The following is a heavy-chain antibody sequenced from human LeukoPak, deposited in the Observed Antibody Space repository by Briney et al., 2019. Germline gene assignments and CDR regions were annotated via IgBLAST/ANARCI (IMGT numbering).Heavy chain of an antibody. J-gene: IGHJ5*02. CDR2: INSDGSTT. CDR1: GFIFSSYW. V-gene: IGHV3-74*01. CDR3: ARDWWFDP. Sequence: PGGSLRLSCAASGFIFSSYWMHWVRHAPGKGPMWVSRINSDGSTTDYADSVKGRFTISRDNAKSTLYLQMNILTAEDTAVYYCARDWWFDPWGQGTLVTVAS.